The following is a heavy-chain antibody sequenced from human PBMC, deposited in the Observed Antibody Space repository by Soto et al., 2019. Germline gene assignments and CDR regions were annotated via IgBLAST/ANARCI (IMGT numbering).Heavy chain of an antibody. CDR2: ITVGTGNT. CDR3: AAGDSSGYYGG. V-gene: IGHV1-58*01. D-gene: IGHD3-22*01. J-gene: IGHJ4*02. CDR1: GFTFTSSS. Sequence: QMQLVQSGPEVKKPGTSVKVSCKASGFTFTSSSVQWVRQARGQRLEWIGWITVGTGNTNYAQKFQERVTITRDMSTSTAYMELSNLRSEDTAVYYCAAGDSSGYYGGWGRGTQVTVSS.